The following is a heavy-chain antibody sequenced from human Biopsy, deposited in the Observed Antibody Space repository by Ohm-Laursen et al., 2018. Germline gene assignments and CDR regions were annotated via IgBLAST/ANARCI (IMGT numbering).Heavy chain of an antibody. V-gene: IGHV1-2*02. J-gene: IGHJ5*02. D-gene: IGHD3-22*01. CDR3: TRGGYYYDSLAYYYWFDP. CDR2: INAKTGVT. Sequence: ASVKVSCKASGYTFTGYHAHWVRQAPGQGLEWMGWINAKTGVTNYAQKFQGRVTMTRDTSISTAYVDLSSLRSDDTAVYYCTRGGYYYDSLAYYYWFDPWGQGTLVTVSS. CDR1: GYTFTGYH.